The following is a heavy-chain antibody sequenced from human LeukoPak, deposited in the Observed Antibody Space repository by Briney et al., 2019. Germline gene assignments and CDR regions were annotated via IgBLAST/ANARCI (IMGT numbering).Heavy chain of an antibody. D-gene: IGHD6-13*01. CDR2: ISGSGSST. CDR3: AKGRGGLSSSCTY. J-gene: IGHJ4*02. Sequence: PGGSLRLSCAASGFTFGSFAMNWVRQAPGKGLEWVSVISGSGSSTYYADSVKGRFTISRDNSKNTLYLQMNSLRAEDTAVYYCAKGRGGLSSSCTYWGQGTLVTVSS. CDR1: GFTFGSFA. V-gene: IGHV3-23*01.